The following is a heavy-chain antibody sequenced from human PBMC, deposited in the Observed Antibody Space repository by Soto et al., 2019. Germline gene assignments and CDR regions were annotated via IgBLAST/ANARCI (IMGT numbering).Heavy chain of an antibody. Sequence: SVKVSCKASGGTFSSYAISWVRQAPGQGLEWMGGIIPIFGTANYAQKFQGRVTITADESTSTAYMELSSLRSEDTAVYYCAFKSGGNKEYYYFDYWGQGTLVTVSS. J-gene: IGHJ4*02. CDR2: IIPIFGTA. CDR1: GGTFSSYA. CDR3: AFKSGGNKEYYYFDY. D-gene: IGHD2-15*01. V-gene: IGHV1-69*13.